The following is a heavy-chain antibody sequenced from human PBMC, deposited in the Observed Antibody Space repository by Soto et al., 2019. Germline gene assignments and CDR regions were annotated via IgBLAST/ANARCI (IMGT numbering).Heavy chain of an antibody. J-gene: IGHJ1*01. CDR1: GYTLTELS. Sequence: ASVKVSCKVSGYTLTELSMHWVRQAPGKGLEWMGGFDPEDGETIYAQKFQGRVTMTEDTSTDTAYMELSSLRSEDTAVYYCATDVHSSGWPISLEHYPHWGRGTLVTVSA. CDR3: ATDVHSSGWPISLEHYPH. CDR2: FDPEDGET. V-gene: IGHV1-24*01. D-gene: IGHD6-19*01.